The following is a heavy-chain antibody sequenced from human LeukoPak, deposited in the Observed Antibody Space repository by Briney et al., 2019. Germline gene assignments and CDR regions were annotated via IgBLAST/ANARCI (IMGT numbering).Heavy chain of an antibody. CDR3: ARPSLGYCSGGSCYGIDY. D-gene: IGHD2-15*01. CDR1: GGSISSSSYY. CDR2: TYYSGST. V-gene: IGHV4-39*01. Sequence: SETLSLTCTVSGGSISSSSYYWGWIRQPPGKGLEWIGSTYYSGSTYYNPSLKSRVTISVDTSKNQFSLKLSSVTAADTAVYYCARPSLGYCSGGSCYGIDYWGQGTLVTVSS. J-gene: IGHJ4*02.